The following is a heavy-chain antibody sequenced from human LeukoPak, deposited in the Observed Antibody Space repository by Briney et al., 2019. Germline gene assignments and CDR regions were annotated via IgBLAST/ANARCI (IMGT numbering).Heavy chain of an antibody. D-gene: IGHD2-2*02. CDR1: GFTFSDYY. CDR3: ARDHCSSTSCYIGY. Sequence: GGSLRFSCAASGFTFSDYYMSWIRQAPGKGLEWVSYISSSGSTIYYADSVEGRFTISRDNAKNSLYLQMNSLRAEDTAVYYCARDHCSSTSCYIGYWGQGTLVTVSS. CDR2: ISSSGSTI. V-gene: IGHV3-11*01. J-gene: IGHJ4*02.